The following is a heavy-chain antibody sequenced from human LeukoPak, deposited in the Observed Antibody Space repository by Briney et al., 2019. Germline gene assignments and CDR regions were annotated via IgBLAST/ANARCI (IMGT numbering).Heavy chain of an antibody. CDR3: ARRGRRGGPVHSDAFDI. D-gene: IGHD2-15*01. CDR2: INAGNGNT. J-gene: IGHJ3*02. Sequence: ASVKVSCKASGYTFTSYAMHWVRQAPRQRLEWMGWINAGNGNTKYSQKFQGRVTITRDTSASTAYMELSSLRSEDTAVYYCARRGRRGGPVHSDAFDIWGQGTMVTVSS. V-gene: IGHV1-3*01. CDR1: GYTFTSYA.